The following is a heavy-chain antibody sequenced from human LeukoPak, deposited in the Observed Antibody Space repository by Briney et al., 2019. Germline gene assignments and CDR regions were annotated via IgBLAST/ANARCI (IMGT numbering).Heavy chain of an antibody. CDR2: ISSSSSYI. J-gene: IGHJ4*02. D-gene: IGHD3-22*01. Sequence: PGGSLRLSCVASGFTFSSSTMNWVRQAPGKGLEWVSSISSSSSYIYYADSVKGRFTISRGNAKNSLYLQMNSLRAEDTAVYYCARDNYYYDSSGYYHSDYWGQGTLVTVSS. V-gene: IGHV3-21*01. CDR3: ARDNYYYDSSGYYHSDY. CDR1: GFTFSSST.